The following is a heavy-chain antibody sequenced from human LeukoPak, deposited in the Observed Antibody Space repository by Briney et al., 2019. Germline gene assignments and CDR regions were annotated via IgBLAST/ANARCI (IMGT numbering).Heavy chain of an antibody. V-gene: IGHV3-9*01. CDR2: ISWNSGSI. Sequence: PGGSLRLSCAASGFTFDDYAMQWVRQAPGKGLEWVSGISWNSGSIGYADSVKGRFTISRDNAKTSLYLQMKSLRAEDTALYYCAKEKYCSGGSCYSAHYYYYGMDVWGQGTTVTVSS. CDR1: GFTFDDYA. CDR3: AKEKYCSGGSCYSAHYYYYGMDV. J-gene: IGHJ6*02. D-gene: IGHD2-15*01.